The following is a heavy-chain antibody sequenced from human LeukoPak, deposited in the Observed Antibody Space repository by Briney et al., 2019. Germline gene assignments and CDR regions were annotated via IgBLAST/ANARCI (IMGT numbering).Heavy chain of an antibody. D-gene: IGHD3-10*01. Sequence: ASVKVSRKASGYTFTTYDINSVRQATGQGLEWMGWMNLNSGNTGYAQKFQGRVTMTRNTSMSTAYMELNSLRSEDTAVYYCARANYYGSGKKDLDYWGQGTLVTVSS. CDR2: MNLNSGNT. CDR1: GYTFTTYD. J-gene: IGHJ4*02. V-gene: IGHV1-8*01. CDR3: ARANYYGSGKKDLDY.